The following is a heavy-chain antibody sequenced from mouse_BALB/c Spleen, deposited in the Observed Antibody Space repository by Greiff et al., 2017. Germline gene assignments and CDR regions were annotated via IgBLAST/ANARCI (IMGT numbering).Heavy chain of an antibody. CDR2: IYPGDGDT. CDR3: ARRGTTYYAMDY. Sequence: QVQLKESGAELVRPGSSVKISCKASGYAFSSYWMNWVKQRPGQGLEGIGQIYPGDGDTNYNGKFKGKATLTADKSSSTAYMQLSSLTSEDSAVYFCARRGTTYYAMDYWGQGTSVTVSS. J-gene: IGHJ4*01. V-gene: IGHV1-80*01. D-gene: IGHD2-14*01. CDR1: GYAFSSYW.